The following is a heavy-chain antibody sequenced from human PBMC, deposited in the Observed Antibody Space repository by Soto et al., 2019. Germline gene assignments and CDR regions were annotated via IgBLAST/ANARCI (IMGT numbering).Heavy chain of an antibody. CDR1: GGSISSYY. CDR2: IYYSGST. J-gene: IGHJ4*02. D-gene: IGHD4-17*01. CDR3: ASRYGGSLDY. V-gene: IGHV4-59*08. Sequence: QVQLQESGPGLVKPSETLSLTCTVSGGSISSYYWSWIRQPPGKGLEWIGYIYYSGSTNYNPSLTXRVTISVATSKNQFSLKLTSVTAAATAVYYCASRYGGSLDYWGQGTLVTVSS.